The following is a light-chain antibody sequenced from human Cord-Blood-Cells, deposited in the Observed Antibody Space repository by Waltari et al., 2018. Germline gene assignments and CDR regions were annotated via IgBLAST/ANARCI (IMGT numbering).Light chain of an antibody. V-gene: IGLV1-47*01. CDR2: RNK. CDR3: AAWDDSLSGWV. CDR1: SSNLGSNY. Sequence: QSVLTQPPPASGTPGQRVTISCSGSSSNLGSNYVYWYQQLPGAAPKLLIYRNKQRPSGVPVRFSGSKYGTSASLAISGLRSEDEADYYCAAWDDSLSGWVFGGGTKLTVL. J-gene: IGLJ3*02.